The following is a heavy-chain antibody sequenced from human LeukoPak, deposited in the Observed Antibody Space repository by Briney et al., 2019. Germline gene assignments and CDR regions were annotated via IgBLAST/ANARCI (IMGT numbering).Heavy chain of an antibody. V-gene: IGHV1-46*01. D-gene: IGHD2-2*01. J-gene: IGHJ5*02. Sequence: GASVKVSCKASGYTFTSYYMHWVRQAPGQGLEWMGIINPSGGSTSYAQKFQGRVTMTRDTSTSTVYMELSSLRSEDTAAYYCAREGCSSTSCLLNWFDPWGQGTLVTVSS. CDR1: GYTFTSYY. CDR3: AREGCSSTSCLLNWFDP. CDR2: INPSGGST.